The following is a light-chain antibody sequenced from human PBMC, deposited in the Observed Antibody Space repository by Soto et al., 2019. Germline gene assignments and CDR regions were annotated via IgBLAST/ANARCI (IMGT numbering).Light chain of an antibody. V-gene: IGKV3-15*01. CDR3: QQYNTWPRT. J-gene: IGKJ1*01. CDR1: HSVSAS. CDR2: GAS. Sequence: VMTQSPATLSVSPGERATLSCRASHSVSASLAWYQQKPGQAPRLLISGASTRAAGIPARFSGSGSGTDFTLTITSLQSEDFAVYYCQQYNTWPRTFGQGTKVETK.